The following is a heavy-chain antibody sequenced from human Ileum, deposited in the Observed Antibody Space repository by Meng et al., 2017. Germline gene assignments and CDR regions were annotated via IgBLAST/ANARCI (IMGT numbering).Heavy chain of an antibody. J-gene: IGHJ4*02. Sequence: QGRLQEAGPGLCRPSQTPSLICPASGGSVSTSDYQWGWIRQPPGKGLEWIGYAGTNYNPSLKSRVTISVDTSKRQFSLKLTSVTAADTAVYYCARDHWGSLDYWGQGILVTVSS. V-gene: IGHV4-61*08. CDR2: AGT. CDR1: GGSVSTSDYQ. D-gene: IGHD7-27*01. CDR3: ARDHWGSLDY.